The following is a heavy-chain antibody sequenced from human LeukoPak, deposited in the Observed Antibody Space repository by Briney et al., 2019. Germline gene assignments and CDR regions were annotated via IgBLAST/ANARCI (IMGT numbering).Heavy chain of an antibody. CDR2: FDPEDGET. V-gene: IGHV1-24*01. Sequence: ASVKVSCKVSGYTLTELSMHWVRQAPGKGLEWMGGFDPEDGETIYAQKFQGRVTMTEDTSTDTAYMELSSLRSEDTAVYYCATAVGASSGSYPIFFDYWGQGTLVTVSS. D-gene: IGHD3-10*01. J-gene: IGHJ4*02. CDR1: GYTLTELS. CDR3: ATAVGASSGSYPIFFDY.